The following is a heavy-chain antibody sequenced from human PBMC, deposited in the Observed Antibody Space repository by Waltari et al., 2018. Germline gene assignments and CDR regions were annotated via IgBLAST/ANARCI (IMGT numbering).Heavy chain of an antibody. Sequence: QVQLVESGGTVVQRGGSLSLSCATSGFLLPVYAMDWVRQAPGKGLEWVALVRYHGGSATYADSVRGRFTISKDTSNDILYLDMSSLRAEDTATYYCAKDFDTGPEGFGTWGQGTDVIVSS. CDR2: VRYHGGSA. V-gene: IGHV3-30-3*02. J-gene: IGHJ3*01. CDR3: AKDFDTGPEGFGT. D-gene: IGHD3-9*01. CDR1: GFLLPVYA.